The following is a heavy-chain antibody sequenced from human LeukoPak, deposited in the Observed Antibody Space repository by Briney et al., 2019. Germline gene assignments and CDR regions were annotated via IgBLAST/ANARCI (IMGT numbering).Heavy chain of an antibody. J-gene: IGHJ4*02. CDR3: AKAEGYDILTGLDY. CDR1: GFTLISKY. V-gene: IGHV3-53*01. Sequence: PGGSLRLSCAASGFTLISKYMSWVRQAPGKGLEWVSVIYSGGSTYYANSVTGRFTISRDNSKNTLFLPMNSLRAEDTAVYYCAKAEGYDILTGLDYWGQGTLVTVSS. D-gene: IGHD3-9*01. CDR2: IYSGGST.